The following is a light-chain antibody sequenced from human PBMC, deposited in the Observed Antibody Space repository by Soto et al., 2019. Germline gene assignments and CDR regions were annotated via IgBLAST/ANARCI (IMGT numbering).Light chain of an antibody. Sequence: EIVLTQSPGTLSLSPGERATLSCRASQSVSSSYFAWYQQKPGQAPRLLIYGASSRATGIPDRFSGSGSGTDFTLTISSLQSEDFAVYYCQQYNNWPRTFGQGTKVDIK. CDR3: QQYNNWPRT. V-gene: IGKV3-20*01. J-gene: IGKJ1*01. CDR1: QSVSSSY. CDR2: GAS.